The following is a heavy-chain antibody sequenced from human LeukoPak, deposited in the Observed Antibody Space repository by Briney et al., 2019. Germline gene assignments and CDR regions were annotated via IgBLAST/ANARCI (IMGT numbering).Heavy chain of an antibody. V-gene: IGHV4-30-2*01. CDR1: GGSISSGGYS. J-gene: IGHJ4*02. D-gene: IGHD1-26*01. Sequence: PSETLSLTCAVSGGSISSGGYSWSWIRQPPGKGLEWIGYIYHSGSTNYNPSLKSRVTISVDTSKNQFSLKLSSVTAADTAVYYCASLLIVGAEYYFDYWGQGTLVTVSS. CDR3: ASLLIVGAEYYFDY. CDR2: IYHSGST.